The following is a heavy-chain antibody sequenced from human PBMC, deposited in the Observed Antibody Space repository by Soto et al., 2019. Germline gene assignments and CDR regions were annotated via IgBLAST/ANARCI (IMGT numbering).Heavy chain of an antibody. CDR1: GGTFSSYT. V-gene: IGHV1-69*04. Sequence: SVKVSCKASGGTFSSYTISWVRQAPGQGLEWMGRIIPILGIANYAQKFQGRVTITADKSTSTAYMELSSLRSEDTAVYYCAREGTYYYDSSGYYLFAYWGQGTLVTVSS. D-gene: IGHD3-22*01. CDR2: IIPILGIA. J-gene: IGHJ4*02. CDR3: AREGTYYYDSSGYYLFAY.